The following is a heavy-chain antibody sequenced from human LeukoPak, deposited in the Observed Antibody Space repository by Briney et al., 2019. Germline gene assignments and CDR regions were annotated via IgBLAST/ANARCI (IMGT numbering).Heavy chain of an antibody. J-gene: IGHJ4*02. CDR1: GYTFTSYD. CDR2: MNPNSGNT. Sequence: ASVKLSCKASGYTFTSYDINWVRQATGQGLELMGWMNPNSGNTGYAQKFQGRVTITRNTSISTAYMELSSLRSEDTDVYYCARRGWKYSYGSNDYWGQGTLVTVSS. CDR3: ARRGWKYSYGSNDY. V-gene: IGHV1-8*03. D-gene: IGHD5-18*01.